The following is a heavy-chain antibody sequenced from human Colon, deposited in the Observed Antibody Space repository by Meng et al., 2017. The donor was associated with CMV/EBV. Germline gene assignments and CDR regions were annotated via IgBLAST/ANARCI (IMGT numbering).Heavy chain of an antibody. CDR3: ARHGDCSSTSCPYAFDI. J-gene: IGHJ3*02. V-gene: IGHV4-39*01. D-gene: IGHD2-2*01. Sequence: SETLSLTCTVSGGSISSSSYYWGWIRQPPGKGLEWIGSIYYSGSTYYNPSLKSRVTISVDTSKNQFSLKLSSVTAADTAVYYCARHGDCSSTSCPYAFDIWGQGTMVTVSS. CDR1: GGSISSSSYY. CDR2: IYYSGST.